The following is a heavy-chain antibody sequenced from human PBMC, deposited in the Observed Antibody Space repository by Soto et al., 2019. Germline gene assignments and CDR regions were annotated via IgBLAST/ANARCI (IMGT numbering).Heavy chain of an antibody. J-gene: IGHJ3*02. CDR1: GFTFSSYS. D-gene: IGHD3-22*01. V-gene: IGHV3-21*01. CDR2: ISSSSSYI. CDR3: ARGYHYYDSSGYDKGDAFDI. Sequence: EVQLVESGGGLVKPGGSLRLSCAASGFTFSSYSMNWVRQAPGKGLEWVSSISSSSSYIYYADSVKGRFTISRDNAKNSLNLQMNSLRAEDPAVYYCARGYHYYDSSGYDKGDAFDIWGQGTMVTVSS.